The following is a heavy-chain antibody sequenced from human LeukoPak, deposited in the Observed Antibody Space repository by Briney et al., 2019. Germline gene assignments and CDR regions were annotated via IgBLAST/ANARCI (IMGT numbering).Heavy chain of an antibody. CDR1: GDSISSYY. J-gene: IGHJ4*02. Sequence: SETLSLTCTVSGDSISSYYWSWIRQPPGRGLEWIGFIYYGGSTNHNPSLKSRVSISVDTSKNHFSLKLSSVTAADTAVYYCARQRRATTGFFDYWGQGTLVTVSS. D-gene: IGHD1-1*01. V-gene: IGHV4-59*08. CDR3: ARQRRATTGFFDY. CDR2: IYYGGST.